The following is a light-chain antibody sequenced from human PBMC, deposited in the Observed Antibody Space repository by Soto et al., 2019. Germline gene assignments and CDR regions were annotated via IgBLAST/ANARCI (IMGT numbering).Light chain of an antibody. Sequence: EIVLTQSPGTLSFSPGERATLSCRASQSVSSSYLAWYQQRPGQAPRLLISGASSTATGISDRFSDSGYGTGFTLTISRLEAEDFAEYYCQQYGSSPPYTCGQGTKLEIK. CDR3: QQYGSSPPYT. CDR2: GAS. J-gene: IGKJ2*01. CDR1: QSVSSSY. V-gene: IGKV3-20*01.